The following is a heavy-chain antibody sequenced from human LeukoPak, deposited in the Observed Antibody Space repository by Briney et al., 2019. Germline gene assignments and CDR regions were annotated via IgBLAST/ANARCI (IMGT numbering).Heavy chain of an antibody. D-gene: IGHD3-22*01. CDR1: VFTFSIYA. CDR3: AKEFLDNSGYYGGGAVDY. V-gene: IGHV3-23*01. CDR2: IWYSGGST. J-gene: IGHJ4*02. Sequence: TGGSLRLSCAASVFTFSIYAMSYAPHAPGGGLEWVSDIWYSGGSTYYADSVKGRLTLSRDNPKNTVSPHMNSLRAEDTAVLYWAKEFLDNSGYYGGGAVDYWGQGTLVTVSS.